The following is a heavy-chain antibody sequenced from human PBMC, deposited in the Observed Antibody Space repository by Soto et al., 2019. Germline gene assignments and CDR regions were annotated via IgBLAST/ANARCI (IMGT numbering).Heavy chain of an antibody. Sequence: QVQLVQSGAEVKKTGSSVKVSCQSAGVTFSSYAISWVRQAPGQGLAWMGGIIPMFDAANYAQKFKGRVRITADKATNTAYMELSSLSSEDTAGYYCARAVVGSGCERCFDHWGQGTLVTVSS. CDR1: GVTFSSYA. CDR2: IIPMFDAA. D-gene: IGHD5-12*01. J-gene: IGHJ4*02. CDR3: ARAVVGSGCERCFDH. V-gene: IGHV1-69*06.